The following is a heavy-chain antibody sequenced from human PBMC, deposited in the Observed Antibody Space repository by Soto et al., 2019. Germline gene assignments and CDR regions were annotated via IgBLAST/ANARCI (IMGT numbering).Heavy chain of an antibody. V-gene: IGHV3-30*18. Sequence: PGGSLRLSCAASGFTFSSYAMHWVRQAPGKGLEWVAVISYDATDKYYVDSVQGRFTISRDNSKNTLFLQLNSLRPEDTAVYYCAKDQKGGSLNWFDPWGQGTQVTVSS. CDR3: AKDQKGGSLNWFDP. D-gene: IGHD3-16*01. J-gene: IGHJ5*02. CDR1: GFTFSSYA. CDR2: ISYDATDK.